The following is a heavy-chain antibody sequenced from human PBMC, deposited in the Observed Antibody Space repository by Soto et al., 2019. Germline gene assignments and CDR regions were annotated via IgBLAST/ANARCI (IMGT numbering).Heavy chain of an antibody. D-gene: IGHD3-22*01. CDR2: INHSGST. CDR1: GGSFSGYY. CDR3: ARLHYYDSRGYFYSPFDY. V-gene: IGHV4-34*01. J-gene: IGHJ4*02. Sequence: SETLDLTCTVYGGSFSGYYWSWIRQPPGKGLEWIGEINHSGSTNYNPSLKSRVTISVDTSKNQFSLKLSSVTAADTAVYYCARLHYYDSRGYFYSPFDYWGQGTLVTVSP.